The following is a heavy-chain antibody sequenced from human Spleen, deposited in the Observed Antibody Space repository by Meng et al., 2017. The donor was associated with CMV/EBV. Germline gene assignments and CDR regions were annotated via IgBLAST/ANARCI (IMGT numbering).Heavy chain of an antibody. J-gene: IGHJ5*02. V-gene: IGHV4-34*01. Sequence: SETLSLTCAVYGGSFSGYYWSWIRQPPGKGLEWIGEINHSGSTNYNPSLKSRVTISVDTSKNQFSLKLSSVTAADTAVYYCARGVTIFGYRFDPWGQGTLVTVSS. CDR3: ARGVTIFGYRFDP. CDR2: INHSGST. CDR1: GGSFSGYY. D-gene: IGHD3-3*01.